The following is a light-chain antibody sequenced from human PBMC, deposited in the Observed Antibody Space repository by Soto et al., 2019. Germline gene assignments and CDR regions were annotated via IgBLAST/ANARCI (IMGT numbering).Light chain of an antibody. V-gene: IGLV2-14*01. Sequence: QSALTQPSSVSGSPGQSITISCTGTSSDVGGYNYVYWYQQHPGKAPKLMIYDVSNRPSGVSSRFSGSKSGNTASLTISGLQAEDAADYYCSSSTSSSLLYVFGTGTKLTVL. CDR2: DVS. CDR1: SSDVGGYNY. CDR3: SSSTSSSLLYV. J-gene: IGLJ1*01.